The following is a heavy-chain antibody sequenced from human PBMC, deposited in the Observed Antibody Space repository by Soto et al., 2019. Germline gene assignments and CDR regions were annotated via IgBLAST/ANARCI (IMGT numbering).Heavy chain of an antibody. CDR3: ARGPSGSDNYYMDV. CDR2: ISYDGSNK. D-gene: IGHD2-21*02. CDR1: GFTFSSYG. V-gene: IGHV3-30*03. J-gene: IGHJ6*03. Sequence: GGSLRLSCAASGFTFSSYGMHWVRQAPGKGLEWVAVISYDGSNKYYADSVKGRFTISRDNSKNTLYLQMNSLRAEDTAVYYCARGPSGSDNYYMDVWGKGTMVTVSS.